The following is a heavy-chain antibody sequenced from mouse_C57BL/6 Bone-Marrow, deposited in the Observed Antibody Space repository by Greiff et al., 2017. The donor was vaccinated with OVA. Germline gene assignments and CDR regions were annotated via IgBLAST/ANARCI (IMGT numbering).Heavy chain of an antibody. Sequence: VQLQQSGAELVRPGASVKLSCKASGYTFTDYYINWVKQRPGQGLEWIARIYPGSGNTYYNEKFKGKATLTAEKSSSTAYMQLSSLTSEDSAVYFCARGEVYYFDYWGQGTTLTVSS. V-gene: IGHV1-76*01. CDR3: ARGEVYYFDY. J-gene: IGHJ2*01. CDR1: GYTFTDYY. CDR2: IYPGSGNT.